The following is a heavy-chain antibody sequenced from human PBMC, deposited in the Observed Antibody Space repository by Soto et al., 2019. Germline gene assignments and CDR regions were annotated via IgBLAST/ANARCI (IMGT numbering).Heavy chain of an antibody. CDR1: GFTFSSYG. CDR3: ARDGTYYYDSSGYWALDAFDI. J-gene: IGHJ3*02. Sequence: ESGGGVVQPGRSLRLSCAASGFTFSSYGMHWVRQAPGKGLEWVAVIWYDGSNKYYADSVKGRFTISRDNSKNTLYLQMNSLRAKDTAVYYCARDGTYYYDSSGYWALDAFDIWGQGTMVTISS. CDR2: IWYDGSNK. V-gene: IGHV3-33*01. D-gene: IGHD3-22*01.